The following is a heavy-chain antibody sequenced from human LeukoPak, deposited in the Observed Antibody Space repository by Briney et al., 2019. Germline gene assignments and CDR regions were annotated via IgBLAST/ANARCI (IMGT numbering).Heavy chain of an antibody. Sequence: SETLSLTCTVSGGSISSGDYYWSWIRQPPGKGLEWIGRIYTSGSTNYNPSLKSRVTISVDTSKNQFSLKLSSVTAADTAVYYCAREVRGAAGKPMYYFDYWGQGTLVTVSS. D-gene: IGHD3-10*01. CDR2: IYTSGST. V-gene: IGHV4-61*02. CDR1: GGSISSGDYY. J-gene: IGHJ4*02. CDR3: AREVRGAAGKPMYYFDY.